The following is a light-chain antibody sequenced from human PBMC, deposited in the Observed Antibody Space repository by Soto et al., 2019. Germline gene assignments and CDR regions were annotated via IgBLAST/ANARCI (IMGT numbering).Light chain of an antibody. J-gene: IGKJ2*02. CDR3: QQSYSLPCT. V-gene: IGKV1-39*01. Sequence: DIKMTQSPSSLSASVGDRVTITCRASQSISSDLNWFQQKPGKAPNLLIYAASSLQSGVPSRFSGSGSGTDFTLTISSLQPEDFATYYCQQSYSLPCTFGQGTKVEIK. CDR2: AAS. CDR1: QSISSD.